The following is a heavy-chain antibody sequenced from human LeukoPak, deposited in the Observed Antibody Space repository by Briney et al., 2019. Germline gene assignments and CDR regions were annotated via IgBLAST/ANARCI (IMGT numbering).Heavy chain of an antibody. Sequence: GGSLRLSCGASGFTFSNYWMSWVRQAPGKGLEWVINISQDGSGKNYADSVEGRFTISRDNAKNSLYLQMNSLRAEDTAVYYCARDRPLYGMDVWGQGTTVTVSS. V-gene: IGHV3-7*03. D-gene: IGHD6-6*01. CDR1: GFTFSNYW. CDR3: ARDRPLYGMDV. J-gene: IGHJ6*02. CDR2: ISQDGSGK.